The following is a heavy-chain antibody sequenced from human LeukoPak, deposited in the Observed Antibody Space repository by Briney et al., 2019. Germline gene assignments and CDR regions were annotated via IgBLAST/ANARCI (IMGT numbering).Heavy chain of an antibody. CDR3: ARSVSGAFDY. V-gene: IGHV4-59*12. J-gene: IGHJ4*02. CDR1: GGSFSGYY. Sequence: SETLSLTCAVYGGSFSGYYWSWIRQPPGRGLEWIGYIYFTGSTNYNPSLQSRVTISVDTSKNQFSLKLSSVTAADTAVYYCARSVSGAFDYWGQGTLVTVSS. CDR2: IYFTGST.